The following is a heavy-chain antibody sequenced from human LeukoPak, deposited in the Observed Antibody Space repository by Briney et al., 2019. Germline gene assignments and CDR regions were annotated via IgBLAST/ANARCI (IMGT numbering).Heavy chain of an antibody. CDR1: GYTFTDYY. Sequence: ASVKVSCKASGYTFTDYYMNWVRQAPGQGLEWMGWIHPNSGGTNYAQKFQGRVTMTRDTSISTAYMELSRLTFDDTAVYYCGRKSASRKTSEFDYWGQGSLVTVSS. V-gene: IGHV1-2*02. J-gene: IGHJ4*02. CDR2: IHPNSGGT. CDR3: GRKSASRKTSEFDY. D-gene: IGHD2-2*01.